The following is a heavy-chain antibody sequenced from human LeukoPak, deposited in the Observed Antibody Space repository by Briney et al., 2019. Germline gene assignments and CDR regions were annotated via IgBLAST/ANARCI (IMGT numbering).Heavy chain of an antibody. D-gene: IGHD6-13*01. CDR2: INTNTGNP. J-gene: IGHJ1*01. Sequence: SSVKVSCKASGYTFTSYAMNWVRQAPGQGLEWMGWINTNTGNPTYAQGFTGRFVFSLDTSVSTAYLHISSLKAEDTAVYYCARGYSSSWYSGTEHWGQGTLVTVSS. V-gene: IGHV7-4-1*02. CDR3: ARGYSSSWYSGTEH. CDR1: GYTFTSYA.